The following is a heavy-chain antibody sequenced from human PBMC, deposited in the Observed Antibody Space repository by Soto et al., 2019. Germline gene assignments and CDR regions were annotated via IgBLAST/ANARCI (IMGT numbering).Heavy chain of an antibody. CDR3: ARGHVKDYDFWSGYYPPSYYYYGMDV. CDR2: IYKSATT. Sequence: SETLSLTCSVSGDSISNLDYFWAWISQPPGQALEYIGYIYKSATTYYNPSLKSRVTISVDTSKNQFSLKLSSVTAADTAVYYCARGHVKDYDFWSGYYPPSYYYYGMDVWGQGTTVTVSS. CDR1: GDSISNLDYF. D-gene: IGHD3-3*01. J-gene: IGHJ6*02. V-gene: IGHV4-39*07.